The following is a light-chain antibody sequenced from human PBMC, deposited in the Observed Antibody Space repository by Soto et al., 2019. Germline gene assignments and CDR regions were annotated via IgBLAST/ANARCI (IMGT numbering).Light chain of an antibody. J-gene: IGKJ1*01. CDR1: QSVSSSY. V-gene: IGKV3-20*01. Sequence: EIVLTQSPGTLSLSPGERATLSCMASQSVSSSYLAWYQQKPGQAPRLLIYGASSRATGIPDRFSGSGSGTDFTLTISRLEPADFAVYYCQQFGSSPRTFGQGTKVEIK. CDR3: QQFGSSPRT. CDR2: GAS.